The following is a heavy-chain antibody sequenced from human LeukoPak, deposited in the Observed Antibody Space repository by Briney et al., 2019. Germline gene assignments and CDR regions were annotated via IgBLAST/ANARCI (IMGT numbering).Heavy chain of an antibody. V-gene: IGHV4-39*01. CDR3: ATHLGSSWYEGLDF. J-gene: IGHJ4*02. CDR2: IYYSGST. CDR1: GGSISSSRYY. Sequence: SETLSLTCTVSGGSISSSRYYWGWIRQPPGKGLEWIGSIYYSGSTYYNPSLKSRVTISVDTSNNQSYLKLSSVTAADTAVYYCATHLGSSWYEGLDFWGQGTLVTVSS. D-gene: IGHD6-13*01.